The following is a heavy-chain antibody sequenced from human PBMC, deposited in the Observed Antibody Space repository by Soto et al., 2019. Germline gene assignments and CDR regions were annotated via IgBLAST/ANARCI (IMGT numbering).Heavy chain of an antibody. V-gene: IGHV1-18*04. Sequence: QVQLVQSGAEVKKPGASVKVSCKASGYTFATYGITWVRQAPGQGLEWMGWIRGYSGKTNYAQNFHGRVTMTTDTSTSTAYMELRSLTSDDTAIYYCARLRYQELESWFDPWGQGTLVTVSS. D-gene: IGHD2-2*01. CDR1: GYTFATYG. CDR3: ARLRYQELESWFDP. J-gene: IGHJ5*02. CDR2: IRGYSGKT.